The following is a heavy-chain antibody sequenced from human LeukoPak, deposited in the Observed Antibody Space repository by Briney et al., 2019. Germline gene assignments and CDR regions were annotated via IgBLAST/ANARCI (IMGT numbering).Heavy chain of an antibody. V-gene: IGHV3-23*01. CDR3: ARACSGGSCYSDY. Sequence: GGSLRLSCAASGFTFSIYGMSWVRQAPGEGLELVASISGSGGSRKYAHCGRGRCTLSRDNSKNTLYLQMTSLRAEDTAVYYCARACSGGSCYSDYWGQGTLVTVSS. J-gene: IGHJ4*02. D-gene: IGHD2-15*01. CDR2: ISGSGGSR. CDR1: GFTFSIYG.